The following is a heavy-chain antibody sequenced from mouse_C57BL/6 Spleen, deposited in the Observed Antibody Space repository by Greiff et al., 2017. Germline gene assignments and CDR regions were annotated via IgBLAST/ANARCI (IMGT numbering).Heavy chain of an antibody. CDR1: GFTFSSYA. Sequence: EVMLVESGEGLVKPGGSLKLSCAASGFTFSSYAMSWVRQTPEKRLEWVAYISSGGDNIYYADTVKGRFTISRDNARNTLYLQMSNLKSEDTAMYYCTRERCNYVDYAMDYWGQGTSVTVSS. J-gene: IGHJ4*01. CDR3: TRERCNYVDYAMDY. V-gene: IGHV5-9-1*02. D-gene: IGHD2-1*01. CDR2: ISSGGDNI.